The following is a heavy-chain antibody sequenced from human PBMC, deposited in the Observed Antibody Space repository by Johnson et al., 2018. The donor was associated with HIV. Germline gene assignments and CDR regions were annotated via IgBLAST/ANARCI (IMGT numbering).Heavy chain of an antibody. CDR3: ASILVVAAQEADAFDI. CDR1: GFTVSSNY. Sequence: VQLVESGGGLIQPGGSLRLSCAASGFTVSSNYMSWVRQAPGKGLEWVSVIYSGGSTYYADSVKGRFTISRDNSKNTLYLQMNSLRAEDTAVYYCASILVVAAQEADAFDIWGQGTMVTVSS. V-gene: IGHV3-66*03. D-gene: IGHD2-15*01. CDR2: IYSGGST. J-gene: IGHJ3*02.